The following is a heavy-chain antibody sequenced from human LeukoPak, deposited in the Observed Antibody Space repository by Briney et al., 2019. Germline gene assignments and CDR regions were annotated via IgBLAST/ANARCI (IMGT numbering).Heavy chain of an antibody. Sequence: SETLSLTCTVSGGSISSYYWSWIRQPPGKGLEWIGYIYYSGSTNYNPSLKSRVTISVDTSKNQFSLKLSSVTAADTAVYYCAASGYSSGWLIFDYWGQGTLVTVSS. V-gene: IGHV4-59*12. CDR2: IYYSGST. CDR3: AASGYSSGWLIFDY. CDR1: GGSISSYY. D-gene: IGHD6-19*01. J-gene: IGHJ4*02.